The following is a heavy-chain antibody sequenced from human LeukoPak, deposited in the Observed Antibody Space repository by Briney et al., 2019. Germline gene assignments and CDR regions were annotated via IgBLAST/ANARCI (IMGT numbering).Heavy chain of an antibody. CDR1: GFTFSSYE. D-gene: IGHD6-13*01. V-gene: IGHV3-43*02. CDR3: AKGAGSSWYEGDYFDY. Sequence: PGGSLRLSCAASGFTFSSYEMNWVRQAPGRGLEWVSLISWDGGSTYYADSVKGRFTISRDNSKNSLYLQMNSLRTEDTALYYCAKGAGSSWYEGDYFDYWGQGTLVTVSS. J-gene: IGHJ4*02. CDR2: ISWDGGST.